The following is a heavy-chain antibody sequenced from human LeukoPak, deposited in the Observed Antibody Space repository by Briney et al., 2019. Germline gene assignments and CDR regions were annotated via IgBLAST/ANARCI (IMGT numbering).Heavy chain of an antibody. CDR3: ARSPGYSSGWYTY. J-gene: IGHJ4*02. D-gene: IGHD6-19*01. V-gene: IGHV1-2*02. CDR1: GYTFTDYY. CDR2: INPNSGGT. Sequence: ASVKVSCKASGYTFTDYYIHWVRQAPGQGLEWMGWINPNSGGTNYAQKFQDRVTVTRDTSISTAYMELSRLRSDDTAVYYCARSPGYSSGWYTYWGQGTLVTVSS.